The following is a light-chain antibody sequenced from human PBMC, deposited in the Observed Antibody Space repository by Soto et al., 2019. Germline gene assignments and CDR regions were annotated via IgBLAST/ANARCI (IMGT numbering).Light chain of an antibody. CDR3: QSYDNSLSGHVV. CDR2: DNN. V-gene: IGLV1-40*01. Sequence: QAVVMQPPSVSGAPGQRVTISCTGSSSNIGALYDVNWYQQLPGTAPKLLIYDNNNRPSGVPDRFSGSKSGTSASLAITGLQAEDEADYYCQSYDNSLSGHVVFGGGTKVTVL. J-gene: IGLJ2*01. CDR1: SSNIGALYD.